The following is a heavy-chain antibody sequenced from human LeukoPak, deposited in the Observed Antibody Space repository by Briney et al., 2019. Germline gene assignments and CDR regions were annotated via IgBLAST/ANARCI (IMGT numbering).Heavy chain of an antibody. J-gene: IGHJ4*02. CDR1: GGSISSSSYY. Sequence: SETLSLTCTVSGGSISSSSYYWGWIRQPPGTGLEWIGSIYYSGSTYYNPSLKSRVTISVDTSKNQFSLKLSSVTAADTAVYYCARDRRWLLPYYFDYWGQGTLVTVSS. V-gene: IGHV4-39*07. D-gene: IGHD3-22*01. CDR3: ARDRRWLLPYYFDY. CDR2: IYYSGST.